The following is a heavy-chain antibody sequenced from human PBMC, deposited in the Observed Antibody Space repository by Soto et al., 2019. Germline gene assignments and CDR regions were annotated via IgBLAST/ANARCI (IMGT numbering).Heavy chain of an antibody. V-gene: IGHV4-4*02. CDR1: ECSIGSRDW. CDR3: ARGSSYSNYGWFDP. J-gene: IGHJ5*02. D-gene: IGHD4-4*01. CDR2: IYHSGST. Sequence: SHRSSVSECSIGSRDWWSWVRKPPGKGLEWIGEIYHSGSTNYNPSLKSRVTISVDKSKNQFSLKLSSVTAADTAVYYCARGSSYSNYGWFDPWGQGTLVTVSS.